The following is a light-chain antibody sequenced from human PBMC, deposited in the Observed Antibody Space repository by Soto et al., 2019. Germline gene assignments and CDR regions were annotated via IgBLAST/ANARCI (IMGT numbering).Light chain of an antibody. J-gene: IGLJ2*01. V-gene: IGLV4-69*01. CDR3: QTWGTGIVV. CDR2: LNSDGSH. CDR1: SGHSSYA. Sequence: QPVLTQSPSASASLGASVKLTCTLSSGHSSYAIAWHQQQPEKGPRYLMKLNSDGSHSKGDGIPDRVSGSSSGAERYLSVSRRQSEDEADYYCQTWGTGIVVFGGGTKLTVL.